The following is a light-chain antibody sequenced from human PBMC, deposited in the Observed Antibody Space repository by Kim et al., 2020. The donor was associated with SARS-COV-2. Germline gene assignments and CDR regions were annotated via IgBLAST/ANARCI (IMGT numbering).Light chain of an antibody. J-gene: IGKJ3*01. V-gene: IGKV1-5*03. CDR2: QAS. Sequence: DIQMTQSPSSLSASVGDKVTITCRASQSIDSWLAWYQQKPGIAPKLLIYQASSLAGGVPSRFSGSGSGTTFTLTISNLQADDSANYCYKQYETSLTFGPGTKVDIK. CDR3: KQYETSLT. CDR1: QSIDSW.